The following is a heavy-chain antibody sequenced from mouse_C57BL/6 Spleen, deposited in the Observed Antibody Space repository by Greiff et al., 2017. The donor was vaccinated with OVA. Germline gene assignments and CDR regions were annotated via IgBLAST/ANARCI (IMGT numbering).Heavy chain of an antibody. CDR2: ISDGGSYT. CDR1: GFTFSSYA. J-gene: IGHJ4*01. V-gene: IGHV5-4*01. Sequence: VQLQQSGGGLVKPGGSLKLSCAASGFTFSSYAMSWVRQTPEKRLEWVATISDGGSYTYYPDNVKGRFTISRDNAKNNLYLQMSHLKSEDTAMYYCARDNDYGYAMDYWGQGTSVTVSS. D-gene: IGHD2-4*01. CDR3: ARDNDYGYAMDY.